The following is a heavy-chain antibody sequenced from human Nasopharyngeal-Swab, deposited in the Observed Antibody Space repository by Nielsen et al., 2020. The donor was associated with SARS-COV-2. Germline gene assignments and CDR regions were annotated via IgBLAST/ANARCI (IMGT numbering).Heavy chain of an antibody. CDR2: IKQDGSEK. V-gene: IGHV3-7*03. Sequence: GGSLRLSCAAFGFTFSSYWMSWVRQAPGKGLEWVANIKQDGSEKYYVDSVKGRFTISRDNAKNSLYLQMNSLRAEDTAVYYCARDHQLGPTNYGMDVWGQGTTVTVSS. D-gene: IGHD6-6*01. CDR3: ARDHQLGPTNYGMDV. J-gene: IGHJ6*02. CDR1: GFTFSSYW.